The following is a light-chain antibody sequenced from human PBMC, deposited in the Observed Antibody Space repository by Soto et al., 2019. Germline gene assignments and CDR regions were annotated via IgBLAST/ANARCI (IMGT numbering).Light chain of an antibody. CDR2: GNS. CDR1: SSNIGAGYD. CDR3: QSYDRSLRTYV. J-gene: IGLJ1*01. V-gene: IGLV1-40*01. Sequence: QSVLTQPPSVSGAPGQRVTISFSGSSSNIGAGYDVNWYRQLPGTAPKLLIYGNSDRPSGVPDRFSGSKSGTSASLAITGLQAEDEADYFCQSYDRSLRTYVFGTATKLTV.